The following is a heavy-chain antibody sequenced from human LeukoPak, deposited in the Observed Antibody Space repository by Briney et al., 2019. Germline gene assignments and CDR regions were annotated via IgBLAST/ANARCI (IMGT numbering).Heavy chain of an antibody. Sequence: GGSLRLSCAASGFTFSPYWMHWVRQVPGKGRVWGSDINSDGTITHYADSVKGRFTVSRDNAQDTLYLQMNSLRAEDTAVYYCARGTALQDYWGQGTLVTVSS. V-gene: IGHV3-74*01. CDR1: GFTFSPYW. CDR3: ARGTALQDY. CDR2: INSDGTIT. D-gene: IGHD2-2*02. J-gene: IGHJ4*02.